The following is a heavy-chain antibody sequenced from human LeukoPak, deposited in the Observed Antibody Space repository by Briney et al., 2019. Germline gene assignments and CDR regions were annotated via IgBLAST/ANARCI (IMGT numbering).Heavy chain of an antibody. J-gene: IGHJ5*02. CDR1: GGSFSGYY. Sequence: PSETLSLTCAVYGGSFSGYYWSWIRQPPGKGLEWIGEINHSGSTNYNPSLKSRVTISVDTSKNQFSLKLSSVTAADTAVYYCARTRVRGDIDLWGQGTLVTVSS. D-gene: IGHD2-15*01. V-gene: IGHV4-34*01. CDR2: INHSGST. CDR3: ARTRVRGDIDL.